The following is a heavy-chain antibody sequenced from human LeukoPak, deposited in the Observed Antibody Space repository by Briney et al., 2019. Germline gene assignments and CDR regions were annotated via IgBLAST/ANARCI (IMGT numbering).Heavy chain of an antibody. CDR3: ARDISSSWYNWFDP. J-gene: IGHJ5*02. CDR2: IYYSGST. D-gene: IGHD6-13*01. Sequence: ASETLSLTCTVSGGSISSYYWSWIRQPPGKGLEWIGYIYYSGSTNYNPSLQSRVTISVDTSKNQFSLNLSSVTAADTAVYYCARDISSSWYNWFDPWGQGTLVTVSS. V-gene: IGHV4-59*01. CDR1: GGSISSYY.